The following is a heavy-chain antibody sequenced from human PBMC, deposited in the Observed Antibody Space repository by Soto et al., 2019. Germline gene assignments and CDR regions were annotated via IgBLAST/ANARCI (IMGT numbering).Heavy chain of an antibody. CDR1: GGTFSSYA. Sequence: SVKVSCKASGGTFSSYAISWVRQAPGQGLEWMGGIIPIFGTANYAQKFQGRETITADESTSTAYMKLSSLRSEDTAVYYCARESRYCSGGSCYFLPGIDYWGQGTLVTVSS. CDR3: ARESRYCSGGSCYFLPGIDY. CDR2: IIPIFGTA. V-gene: IGHV1-69*13. J-gene: IGHJ4*02. D-gene: IGHD2-15*01.